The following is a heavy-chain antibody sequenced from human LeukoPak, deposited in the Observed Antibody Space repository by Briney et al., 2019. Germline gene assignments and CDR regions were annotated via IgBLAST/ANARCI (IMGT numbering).Heavy chain of an antibody. J-gene: IGHJ4*02. Sequence: HGESLKISCKGSGYSFTNYWIGWVRQMPGKGLEWMGIIYPGGSDTRYSPSFQGQVTISADKSISTAYLQWSSLKASDTAMYYCARQPSIAPRPYYFDYWGQGTLVTVSS. V-gene: IGHV5-51*01. CDR1: GYSFTNYW. CDR2: IYPGGSDT. D-gene: IGHD6-6*01. CDR3: ARQPSIAPRPYYFDY.